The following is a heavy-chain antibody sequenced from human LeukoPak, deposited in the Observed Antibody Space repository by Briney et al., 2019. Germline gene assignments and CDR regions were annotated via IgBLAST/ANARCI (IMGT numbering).Heavy chain of an antibody. D-gene: IGHD3-22*01. CDR1: GGSFSGYY. Sequence: SETLSLTCAVYGGSFSGYYWSWIRQPPGKGLEWIGEINHSGSTNYNPSLKSRVTMSVDTSKNQFSLKLSSVTAADTAVYYCARGSSGYSVDYWGQGTLVTVSS. J-gene: IGHJ4*02. CDR3: ARGSSGYSVDY. CDR2: INHSGST. V-gene: IGHV4-34*01.